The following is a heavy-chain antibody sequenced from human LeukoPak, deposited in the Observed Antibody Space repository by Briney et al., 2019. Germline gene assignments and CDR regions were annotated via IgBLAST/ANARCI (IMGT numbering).Heavy chain of an antibody. CDR2: ISRGSSIL. J-gene: IGHJ4*02. CDR3: ARDHSSSWTFDY. D-gene: IGHD6-13*01. CDR1: GFAFSSYS. V-gene: IGHV3-48*02. Sequence: GGSLRLSCAASGFAFSSYSMNWARLAPGKGLEWVSYISRGSSILYYADSVKGRFTISRDNAKNSLYLQMNSLRDEDTAVYYCARDHSSSWTFDYWGQGTLVTVSS.